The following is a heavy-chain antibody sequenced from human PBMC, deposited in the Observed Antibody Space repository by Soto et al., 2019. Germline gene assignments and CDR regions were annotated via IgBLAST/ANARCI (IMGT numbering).Heavy chain of an antibody. V-gene: IGHV3-9*01. CDR3: ANEWGQVYFDY. D-gene: IGHD3-16*01. CDR2: ISWNSGSI. Sequence: EVQLVESGGGLVQPGRSLRLSCAASGFTFDDYAMHWVRQAPGKGLEWVSGISWNSGSICYADSVKGRFTISRDNAKNSLYLQMNRLSAEDTELYYCANEWGQVYFDYWGQGTLVTVSS. J-gene: IGHJ4*02. CDR1: GFTFDDYA.